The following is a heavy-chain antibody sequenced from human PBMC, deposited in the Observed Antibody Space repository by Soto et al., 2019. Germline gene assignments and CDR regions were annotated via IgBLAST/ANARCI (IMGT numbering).Heavy chain of an antibody. J-gene: IGHJ6*02. CDR1: GFSIRDYW. CDR2: INGDASST. Sequence: GGSLRLSCTTSGFSIRDYWMHWVRQAPGEGLVWVSCINGDASSTTYADSVKGRFTISRDDAKNTVYLQMTSLRAEDTAVYFCARDRSYAMEVWGQGTRVTVSS. V-gene: IGHV3-74*01. CDR3: ARDRSYAMEV.